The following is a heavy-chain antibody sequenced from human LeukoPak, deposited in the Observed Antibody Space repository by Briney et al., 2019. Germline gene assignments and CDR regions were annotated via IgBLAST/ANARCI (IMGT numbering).Heavy chain of an antibody. V-gene: IGHV3-23*01. CDR2: ISGSGGST. J-gene: IGHJ4*02. CDR3: AKALWSYRYTS. D-gene: IGHD3-16*02. CDR1: GFTFSSYA. Sequence: GGSLRLSCAASGFTFSSYAMSWVRQAPGKGLEWVSAISGSGGSTYYADSVKGRFTISRDNSKNTLYLQMDSLRAEDTAVYYCAKALWSYRYTSWGQGTLVTVSS.